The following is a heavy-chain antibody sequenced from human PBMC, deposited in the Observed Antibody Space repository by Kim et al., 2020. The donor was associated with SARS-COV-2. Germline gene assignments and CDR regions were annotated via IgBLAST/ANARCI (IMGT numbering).Heavy chain of an antibody. J-gene: IGHJ4*02. V-gene: IGHV3-30*02. CDR3: AKDNRGNYYGDN. CDR2: K. D-gene: IGHD1-26*01. Sequence: KYYANSVRGRFTVSRDKSKNTRYLQMNSLRAEDTAVYYCAKDNRGNYYGDNWGQGTLVTVSS.